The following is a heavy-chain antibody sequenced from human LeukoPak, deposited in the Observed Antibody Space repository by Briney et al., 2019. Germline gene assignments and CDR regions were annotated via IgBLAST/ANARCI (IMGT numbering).Heavy chain of an antibody. J-gene: IGHJ6*02. CDR3: ARAHCSGGRCYYYYGMDV. D-gene: IGHD2-15*01. V-gene: IGHV3-21*01. CDR1: GFTLSIHN. Sequence: GGSLRLSCAASGFTLSIHNMNWVRQAPGKGLEWDSSISISSRYIYYADSVKGRFTISRDDAKNSLYLQMNSLRAEDTAVYFCARAHCSGGRCYYYYGMDVWGQGTTVTVSS. CDR2: ISISSRYI.